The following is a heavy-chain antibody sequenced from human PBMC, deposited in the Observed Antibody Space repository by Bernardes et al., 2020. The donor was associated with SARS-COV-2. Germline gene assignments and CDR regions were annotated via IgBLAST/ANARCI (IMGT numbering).Heavy chain of an antibody. CDR3: ARWVAATGNDY. Sequence: SETLSLTCTVSGGSISSVAHYWSWIRQHPGKGLEWIGYIYYSGSTYYNPSLKSRVTISVDTSKNQFSLKLNSVTAADSAVYYCARWVAATGNDYWGQGALVTVSS. D-gene: IGHD6-13*01. CDR1: GGSISSVAHY. J-gene: IGHJ4*02. V-gene: IGHV4-31*03. CDR2: IYYSGST.